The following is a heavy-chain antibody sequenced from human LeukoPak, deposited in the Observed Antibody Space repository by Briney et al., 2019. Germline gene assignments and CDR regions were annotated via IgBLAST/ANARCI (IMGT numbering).Heavy chain of an antibody. CDR3: ARDYYYDSSGSPPDYYYGMDV. J-gene: IGHJ6*02. Sequence: SETLSLTCTVSGGSISSYYWSWIRQPPGKGLEWIGRIYTSGSTNYNPSLKSRVTMSVDTSKNQFSLKLSSVTAADTAVYYCARDYYYDSSGSPPDYYYGMDVWGQGTTVTVSS. V-gene: IGHV4-4*07. D-gene: IGHD3-22*01. CDR2: IYTSGST. CDR1: GGSISSYY.